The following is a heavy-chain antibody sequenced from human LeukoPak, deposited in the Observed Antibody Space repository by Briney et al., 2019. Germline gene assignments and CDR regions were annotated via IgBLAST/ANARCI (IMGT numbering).Heavy chain of an antibody. J-gene: IGHJ3*02. CDR3: ARDRATSYYYDSSGPEAFDI. Sequence: GGSLRLPCAASGFTFSSYAMHWVRQAPGKGLEWVAVISYDGSNKYYADSVKGRFIISRDNSKNTLYLQMNSLRAEDTAVYYCARDRATSYYYDSSGPEAFDIWGQGTMVTVSS. CDR2: ISYDGSNK. D-gene: IGHD3-22*01. V-gene: IGHV3-30-3*01. CDR1: GFTFSSYA.